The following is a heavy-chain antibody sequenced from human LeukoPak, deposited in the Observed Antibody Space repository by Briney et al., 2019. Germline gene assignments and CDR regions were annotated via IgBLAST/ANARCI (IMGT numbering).Heavy chain of an antibody. CDR2: IFYSGIT. D-gene: IGHD6-13*01. CDR1: GGSLNNGIYY. V-gene: IGHV4-39*01. Sequence: SETLSLTCTVSGGSLNNGIYYWGWIRQLPGRGLEWIGTIFYSGITYNNPSLKSRVTMSVDTSKNQFSLKMTSVTAADTALYYCARGAAATEDYYMDVWGKGTTVTVSS. CDR3: ARGAAATEDYYMDV. J-gene: IGHJ6*03.